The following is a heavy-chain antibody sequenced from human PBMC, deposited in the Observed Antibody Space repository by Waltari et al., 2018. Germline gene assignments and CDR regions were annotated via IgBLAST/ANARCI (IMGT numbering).Heavy chain of an antibody. D-gene: IGHD6-13*01. CDR2: ISPIFGRA. Sequence: QVQLVQSGAEVKKPGSSVKVSCKASGGTFSSYAISWVRQAPGQGLEWMGGISPIFGRANNAQKFQGRVTITADESTSTAYMELSSLRSEDTAVYYCARGAREWAAAGICWFDPWGQGTLVTVSS. CDR3: ARGAREWAAAGICWFDP. CDR1: GGTFSSYA. J-gene: IGHJ5*02. V-gene: IGHV1-69*01.